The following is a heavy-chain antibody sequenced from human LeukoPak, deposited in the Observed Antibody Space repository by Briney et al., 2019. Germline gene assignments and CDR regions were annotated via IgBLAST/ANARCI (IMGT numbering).Heavy chain of an antibody. CDR2: INHSGST. D-gene: IGHD3-10*01. Sequence: SETLSLTCAVYGGSFSSYYWSWIRQPPGKGLEWIGEINHSGSTNYNPSLKSRVTISVDTSKNQFSLRLSSVTAADTAVYYCARSGAYYYGSGSYFAVYFDYWGQGTLVTVSS. CDR1: GGSFSSYY. V-gene: IGHV4-34*01. CDR3: ARSGAYYYGSGSYFAVYFDY. J-gene: IGHJ4*02.